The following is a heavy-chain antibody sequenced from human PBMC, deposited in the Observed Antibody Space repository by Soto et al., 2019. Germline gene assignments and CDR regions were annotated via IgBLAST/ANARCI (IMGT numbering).Heavy chain of an antibody. CDR2: INHSGSS. V-gene: IGHV4-34*01. J-gene: IGHJ4*02. CDR3: SRGQDFWSGYPFDY. D-gene: IGHD3-3*01. CDR1: VGPFRGYY. Sequence: SETLSLTCAVYVGPFRGYYWSWIRQPPGKGLEWIGEINHSGSSKYNPSLKSRVTISVGTSKNQFSLSLSSVTAADTAVYYCSRGQDFWSGYPFDYWGQGTLVTVSS.